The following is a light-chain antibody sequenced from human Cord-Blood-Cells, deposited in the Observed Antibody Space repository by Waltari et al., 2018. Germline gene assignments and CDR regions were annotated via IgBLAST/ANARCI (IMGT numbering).Light chain of an antibody. J-gene: IGLJ2*01. CDR2: EGS. CDR3: CSYAGSSNVV. CDR1: SSDVGSYNP. Sequence: QSALTQPASVSGSPGQSITISCTGTSSDVGSYNPVSWYQPHPGKAPKLMIYEGSKRPSGVSNRFSGSKSGNTASLTISGLQAEDEADYYCCSYAGSSNVVFGGGTKLTVL. V-gene: IGLV2-23*01.